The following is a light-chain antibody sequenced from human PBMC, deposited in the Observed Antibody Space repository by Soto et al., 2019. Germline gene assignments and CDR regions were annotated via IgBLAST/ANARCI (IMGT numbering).Light chain of an antibody. J-gene: IGLJ2*01. CDR1: SSDVGNSDY. CDR3: SSSATGTTSHVL. Sequence: QSALTQPASVSGSPGQSITISCTGTSSDVGNSDYVSWYQHHPGKAPKLMISGVTNRPSGVSNRFSGSKSGNTASLTISGLQAEDEADYYCSSSATGTTSHVLFGGGTKLTVL. V-gene: IGLV2-14*03. CDR2: GVT.